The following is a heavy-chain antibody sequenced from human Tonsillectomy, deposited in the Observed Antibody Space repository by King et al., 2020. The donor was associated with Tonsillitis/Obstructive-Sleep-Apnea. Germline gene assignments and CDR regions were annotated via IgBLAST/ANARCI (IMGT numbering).Heavy chain of an antibody. CDR3: ASSDYYDSSGHYYYYYMGV. D-gene: IGHD3-22*01. CDR1: GGSISSYY. CDR2: IYYSGST. V-gene: IGHV4-59*08. J-gene: IGHJ6*03. Sequence: HVQLQESGPGLVKPSETLSLTCTVSGGSISSYYWSWIRQPPGKGLEWIGYIYYSGSTNHNPSLKSRVTISLDTSKKQFSLKLSSVTAADTAVYYCASSDYYDSSGHYYYYYMGVWGKGTTVTVSS.